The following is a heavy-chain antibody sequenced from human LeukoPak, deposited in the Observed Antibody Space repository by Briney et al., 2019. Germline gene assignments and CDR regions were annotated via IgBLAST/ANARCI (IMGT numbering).Heavy chain of an antibody. Sequence: GASVKVSCKASGYTFTGYYMHWVRQAPGQGLEWMGRINPNSGGTHYAQKFQGRVTMTRDTSISTAYMERSKLRSDDTAVYYCAREHPYDLWSGYHYNWFDPWGQGTLVTVSS. CDR2: INPNSGGT. J-gene: IGHJ5*02. CDR3: AREHPYDLWSGYHYNWFDP. V-gene: IGHV1-2*06. D-gene: IGHD3-3*01. CDR1: GYTFTGYY.